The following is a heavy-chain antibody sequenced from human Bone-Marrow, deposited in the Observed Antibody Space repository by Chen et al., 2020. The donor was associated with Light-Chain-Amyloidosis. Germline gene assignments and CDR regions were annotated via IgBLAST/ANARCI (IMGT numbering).Heavy chain of an antibody. D-gene: IGHD3-22*01. CDR2: INHSGST. J-gene: IGHJ4*02. Sequence: QVQLQQWGAGLLKPSETLSLTCAVYGGSFSGYYWSWIRQPPGKGLEWIGEINHSGSTNYNPSLKSRVTRSVDTSKNQFSLKLSSVTAADTAVYYCARAPSLGYYDSSGYKGYYFDYWGQGTLVTVSS. CDR1: GGSFSGYY. CDR3: ARAPSLGYYDSSGYKGYYFDY. V-gene: IGHV4-34*01.